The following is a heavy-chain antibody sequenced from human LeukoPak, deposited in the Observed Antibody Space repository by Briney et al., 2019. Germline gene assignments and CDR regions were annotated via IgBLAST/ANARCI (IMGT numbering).Heavy chain of an antibody. CDR2: INHSGST. D-gene: IGHD2-2*01. J-gene: IGHJ5*02. CDR3: ARGAGIVVVPAATATWFDP. Sequence: PSETLSLTCAVYGGSFSGYYWSWIRQPPGKGLEWIGEINHSGSTNYNPSLKSRVTISVDTSKTQFSLKLRSVTAADTAVYYCARGAGIVVVPAATATWFDPWGQGTLVTVSS. V-gene: IGHV4-34*01. CDR1: GGSFSGYY.